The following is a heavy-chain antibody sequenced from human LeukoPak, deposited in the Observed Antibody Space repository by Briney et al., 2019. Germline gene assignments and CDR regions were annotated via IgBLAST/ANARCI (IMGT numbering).Heavy chain of an antibody. V-gene: IGHV4-30-4*08. CDR1: GGSISSGDYY. D-gene: IGHD3-10*01. CDR2: IYYSGST. J-gene: IGHJ4*02. CDR3: ARSQYYYGSGSYDYFDY. Sequence: SETLSLTCTVSGGSISSGDYYWSWIRQPPGKGLEWIGYIYYSGSTYYNPSLKSRVTISVDTSKNQFSLKLSSVTAADTAVYYCARSQYYYGSGSYDYFDYWGQGTLVTVSS.